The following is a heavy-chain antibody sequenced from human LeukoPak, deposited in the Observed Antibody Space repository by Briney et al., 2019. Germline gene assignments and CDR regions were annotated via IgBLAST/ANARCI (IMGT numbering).Heavy chain of an antibody. CDR1: GFDFTASG. Sequence: GESLRISCKCSGFDFTASGIAWVRQMPGKGLDWMGNIYPGGSNGRYSPSLQGQVTMSADKSITTVYLQWSSLKASDTAMYYCARHFHSAWFGFWGQGSLVTVSS. CDR2: IYPGGSNG. V-gene: IGHV5-51*01. J-gene: IGHJ4*02. D-gene: IGHD5-18*01. CDR3: ARHFHSAWFGF.